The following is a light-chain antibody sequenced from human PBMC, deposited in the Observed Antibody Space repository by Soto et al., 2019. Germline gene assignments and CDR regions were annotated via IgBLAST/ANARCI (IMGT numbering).Light chain of an antibody. V-gene: IGKV4-1*01. CDR3: QQYYSTPYT. CDR2: WAS. Sequence: DIVMTQSPDSLAVSLGERATINCKSSQSVLYSSNNKNYLAWYQQKPGQPPKLLIYWASTRDSGVPDRFSGSGSGTDLTLSISSLQAEDVAVYYCQQYYSTPYTFGQGTKLEIK. CDR1: QSVLYSSNNKNY. J-gene: IGKJ2*01.